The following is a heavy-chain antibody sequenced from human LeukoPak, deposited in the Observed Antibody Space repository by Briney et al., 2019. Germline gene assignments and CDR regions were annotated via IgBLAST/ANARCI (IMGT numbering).Heavy chain of an antibody. CDR2: IYNGGNT. D-gene: IGHD1-26*01. Sequence: SETLSLTCTVSGVSINTYYASWIRQAPGMGLKFIGFIYNGGNTNYNPSLKSRATISVDTSNNQFSLRVITVTAADTAMYYCAAGPWEVDFWGKGTTVTVSS. V-gene: IGHV4-4*09. CDR3: AAGPWEVDF. CDR1: GVSINTYY. J-gene: IGHJ6*04.